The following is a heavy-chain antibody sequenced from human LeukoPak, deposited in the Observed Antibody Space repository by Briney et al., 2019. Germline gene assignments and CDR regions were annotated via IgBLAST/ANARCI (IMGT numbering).Heavy chain of an antibody. V-gene: IGHV3-23*01. CDR1: GFPFSSYH. Sequence: GGSLRLSCAASGFPFSSYHMSWVRRARGKGLEWVFAISGSGGSTYYADSVKGRFTISRDNSKNTLYLQMNSLRAEDTAVYYCAKDPRLVGATGDYWGQGTLVTVSS. CDR3: AKDPRLVGATGDY. D-gene: IGHD1-26*01. J-gene: IGHJ4*02. CDR2: ISGSGGST.